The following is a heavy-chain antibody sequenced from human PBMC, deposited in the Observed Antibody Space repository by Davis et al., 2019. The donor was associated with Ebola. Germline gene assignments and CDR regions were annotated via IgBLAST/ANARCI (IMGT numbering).Heavy chain of an antibody. V-gene: IGHV3-30*18. Sequence: GESLKISCVVSGFTFSTYGMHWVRQAPGKGPEWVAVISYDGSNKYYADSVKGRFTISRDNSKNTLYLQMNSLRAEDTAVYYCAKDRGLGHWGQGTLVTVSS. J-gene: IGHJ4*02. D-gene: IGHD3-10*01. CDR3: AKDRGLGH. CDR1: GFTFSTYG. CDR2: ISYDGSNK.